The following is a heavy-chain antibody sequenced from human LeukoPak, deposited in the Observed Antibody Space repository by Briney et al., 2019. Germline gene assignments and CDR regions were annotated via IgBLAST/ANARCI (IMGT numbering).Heavy chain of an antibody. J-gene: IGHJ4*02. CDR1: GGSISSYY. CDR3: ASTDSGSYYFDY. CDR2: INHSGST. Sequence: SETLSLTCTVSGGSISSYYWSWIRQPPGKGLEWIGEINHSGSTNYNPSLKSRVTISVDTSKNQFSLKLSSVTAADTAVYYCASTDSGSYYFDYWGQGTLVTVSS. V-gene: IGHV4-34*01. D-gene: IGHD1-26*01.